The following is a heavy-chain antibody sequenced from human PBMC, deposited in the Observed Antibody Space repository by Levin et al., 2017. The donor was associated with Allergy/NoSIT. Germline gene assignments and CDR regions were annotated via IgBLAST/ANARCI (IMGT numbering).Heavy chain of an antibody. J-gene: IGHJ6*02. V-gene: IGHV1-18*01. CDR3: ARARPSGSYDYYGMDV. CDR1: GYTFTSYG. D-gene: IGHD1-26*01. CDR2: ISAYNGNT. Sequence: ASVKVSCKASGYTFTSYGISWVRQAPGQGLEWMGWISAYNGNTNYAQKLQGRVTMTTDTSTSTAYMELRSLRSDDTAVYYCARARPSGSYDYYGMDVWGQGTTVTVSS.